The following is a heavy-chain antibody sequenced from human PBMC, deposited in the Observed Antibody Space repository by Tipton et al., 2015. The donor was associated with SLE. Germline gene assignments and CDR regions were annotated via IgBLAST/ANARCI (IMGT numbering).Heavy chain of an antibody. V-gene: IGHV4-61*02. D-gene: IGHD1-1*01. CDR3: ARSWNDAPPDLGY. CDR2: IYTSGST. Sequence: TLSLTCTVSGGSISRSSYYWSWIRQPAGKGLEWIGRIYTSGSTNYNPSLKSRVTISVDTSKNQFSLKLSSVTAADTAVYYCARSWNDAPPDLGYWGQGTLVTVSS. CDR1: GGSISRSSYY. J-gene: IGHJ4*02.